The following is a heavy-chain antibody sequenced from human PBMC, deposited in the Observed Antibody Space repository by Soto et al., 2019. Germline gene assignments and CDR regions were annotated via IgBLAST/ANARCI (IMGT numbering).Heavy chain of an antibody. CDR1: GFSLATSGVG. V-gene: IGHV2-5*02. CDR2: IYWDDDK. Sequence: QVTLEESGPTRVRPTETLTLTCTFSGFSLATSGVGVGWVRQPPGKALVRLALIYWDDDKRYSPSLRSRLTVTKDTSRNQVVLTMTNMDPVDTATYYCAHRVGLQGNWNGGYFDFWGQGALVTVSS. CDR3: AHRVGLQGNWNGGYFDF. D-gene: IGHD1-1*01. J-gene: IGHJ4*02.